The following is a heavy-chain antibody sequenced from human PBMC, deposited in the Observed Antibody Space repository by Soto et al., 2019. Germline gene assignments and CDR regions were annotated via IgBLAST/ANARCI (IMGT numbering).Heavy chain of an antibody. CDR2: IIPIFGTA. CDR1: GGTFSSYA. CDR3: ASSGDSSGYWGYFQH. J-gene: IGHJ1*01. V-gene: IGHV1-69*01. Sequence: QVQLVQSGAEVKKPGSSVKVSCKASGGTFSSYAISWVRQAPGQGLEWMGGIIPIFGTANYAQKFQGRVTISADESTSTAYMELCSLRSEDTAVYYCASSGDSSGYWGYFQHWGQGTLVTVSS. D-gene: IGHD3-22*01.